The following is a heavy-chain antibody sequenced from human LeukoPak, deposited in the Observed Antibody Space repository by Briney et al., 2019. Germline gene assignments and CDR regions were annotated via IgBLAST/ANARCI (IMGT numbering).Heavy chain of an antibody. V-gene: IGHV4-34*01. CDR3: ARGKVAKGYYYYYGMDV. Sequence: PSETLSLTCAVYGGSFSGYYWSWIRQPPGKRLEWSGEINHRGSTNYNPSLKSRVTISVDTSKNQFSLKLSSVTAADTAVYYCARGKVAKGYYYYYGMDVWGKGTTVTVSS. J-gene: IGHJ6*04. CDR2: INHRGST. CDR1: GGSFSGYY. D-gene: IGHD5-12*01.